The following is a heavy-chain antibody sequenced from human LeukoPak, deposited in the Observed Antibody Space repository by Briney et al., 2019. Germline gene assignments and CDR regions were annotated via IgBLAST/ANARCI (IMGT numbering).Heavy chain of an antibody. CDR1: GYTFTGYY. Sequence: AASVKVSCKASGYTFTGYYMHWVRQAPGQGLEWMGWINPNSGGTNYAQKFQGRVTMTRDTSISTAYMELSRLRSDDTAVYYCARVFTVTINWFDPWGQGTLVTVSS. D-gene: IGHD4-17*01. V-gene: IGHV1-2*02. CDR2: INPNSGGT. J-gene: IGHJ5*02. CDR3: ARVFTVTINWFDP.